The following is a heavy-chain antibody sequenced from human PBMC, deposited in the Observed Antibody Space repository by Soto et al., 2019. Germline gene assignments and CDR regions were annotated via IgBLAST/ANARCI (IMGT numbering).Heavy chain of an antibody. J-gene: IGHJ4*02. CDR1: GFTFSSHG. CDR3: ARSEYSSGWPWDPPQY. D-gene: IGHD6-19*01. V-gene: IGHV1-18*01. CDR2: ISAYNGNT. Sequence: QVQLVQSGAEVKMPGASVKVSCKTSGFTFSSHGFYWVRPAPGQGLEWIGWISAYNGNTNYAQKFEVRVTMTTDTSTSTASMELRSLRSDDTAVYYCARSEYSSGWPWDPPQYWGQVNLVTVSS.